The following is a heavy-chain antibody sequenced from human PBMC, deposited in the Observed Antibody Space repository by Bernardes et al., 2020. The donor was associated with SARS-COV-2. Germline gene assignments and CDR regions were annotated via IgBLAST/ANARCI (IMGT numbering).Heavy chain of an antibody. CDR3: ARGANYAMGV. J-gene: IGHJ6*02. Sequence: QTLSLTCAISGDSVSSNSAVWPCITQSPSRGLEWLGRTSYRSKWNYDYAVSVKSRITISPDTSKNQFSLELTSVTPEDTAVYYCARGANYAMGVWGQGTTVTVSS. CDR2: TSYRSKWNY. V-gene: IGHV6-1*01. CDR1: GDSVSSNSAV.